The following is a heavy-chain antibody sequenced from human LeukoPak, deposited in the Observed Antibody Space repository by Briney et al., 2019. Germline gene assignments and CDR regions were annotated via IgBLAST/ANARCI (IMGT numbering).Heavy chain of an antibody. J-gene: IGHJ1*01. D-gene: IGHD4-17*01. Sequence: ASVKVSCKASGYTFTGYYMHWLRQAPGQGLEWMGWINPNSGGTNYAQKFQGRVTMTRDTSISTAYMELSRLRSDDTAVYYCARGDCDYVRFRYFQHWGQGTLVTVSS. CDR2: INPNSGGT. CDR3: ARGDCDYVRFRYFQH. CDR1: GYTFTGYY. V-gene: IGHV1-2*02.